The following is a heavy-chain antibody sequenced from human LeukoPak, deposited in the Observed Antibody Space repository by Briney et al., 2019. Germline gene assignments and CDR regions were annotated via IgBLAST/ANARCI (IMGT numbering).Heavy chain of an antibody. CDR2: FDPGDDET. D-gene: IGHD1-26*01. J-gene: IGHJ5*01. Sequence: ASVKVSCKVSGYSLSELSTHWVRQAPGQGLEWMGGFDPGDDETIYAQKFQGRVTMTEDTSTDTAYLELSSLRSEDTAVYFCATEKDLLLDSWGQGTLVTVSS. V-gene: IGHV1-24*01. CDR1: GYSLSELS. CDR3: ATEKDLLLDS.